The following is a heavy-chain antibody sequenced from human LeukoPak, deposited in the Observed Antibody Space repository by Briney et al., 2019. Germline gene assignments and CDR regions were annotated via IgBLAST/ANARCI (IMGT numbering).Heavy chain of an antibody. J-gene: IGHJ5*02. D-gene: IGHD6-19*01. V-gene: IGHV3-7*01. CDR3: ARWYSSGWFDP. CDR2: IKQDGSEK. CDR1: GFTFSSYW. Sequence: GGSLRLSCVASGFTFSSYWMSWVRQAPGKGLEWVANIKQDGSEKYYVDSVKGRFTISRDNAKNSLYLQMNSLRAEDTAVYYCARWYSSGWFDPWGQGTLVTVSS.